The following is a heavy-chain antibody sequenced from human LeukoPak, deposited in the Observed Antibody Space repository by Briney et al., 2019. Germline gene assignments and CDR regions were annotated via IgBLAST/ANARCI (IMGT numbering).Heavy chain of an antibody. Sequence: PGGSLRLSCGASGFTFTSYWMSWVRQAPGKGLEWVANIKQDGSEKYYVDSVKGRFTISRDDAKNSLYLQMNGLRAEDTALYYCARLNRGYCYGTTCYMEPGAGHWGQGTLVIVSS. CDR3: ARLNRGYCYGTTCYMEPGAGH. J-gene: IGHJ4*02. V-gene: IGHV3-7*01. CDR1: GFTFTSYW. CDR2: IKQDGSEK. D-gene: IGHD2/OR15-2a*01.